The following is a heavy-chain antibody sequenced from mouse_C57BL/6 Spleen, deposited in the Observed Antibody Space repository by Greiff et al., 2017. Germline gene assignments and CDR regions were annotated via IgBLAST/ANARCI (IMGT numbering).Heavy chain of an antibody. D-gene: IGHD1-1*01. CDR2: ISSGGSYT. Sequence: EVKLVESGGDLVKPGGSLKLSCAASGFTFSSYGMSWVRQTPEKRLEWVATISSGGSYTYYPDSVKGRFTLSRDNAKNTLYLQMSSLKSEDTAMYYCARPAGSSYWYFDVWGTGTTVTVAS. V-gene: IGHV5-6*01. CDR3: ARPAGSSYWYFDV. CDR1: GFTFSSYG. J-gene: IGHJ1*03.